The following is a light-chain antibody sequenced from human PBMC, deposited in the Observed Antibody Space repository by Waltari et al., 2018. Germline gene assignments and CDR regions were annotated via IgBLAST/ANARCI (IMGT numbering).Light chain of an antibody. CDR3: QQYGSSPPFT. V-gene: IGKV3-20*01. CDR2: GAS. J-gene: IGKJ3*01. CDR1: QSISSIH. Sequence: EIVLTQSPGTLSLSPGERATLSCRASQSISSIHLAWYQQKTGQAPRLLIYGASSRATGIPDRFSGSGSGTDFTLTISRLEPEDFAVYFCQQYGSSPPFTFGPGTKVDIK.